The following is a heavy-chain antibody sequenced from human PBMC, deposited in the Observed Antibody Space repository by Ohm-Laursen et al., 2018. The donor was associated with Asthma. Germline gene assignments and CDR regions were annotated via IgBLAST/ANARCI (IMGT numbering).Heavy chain of an antibody. CDR3: AKASRSSGYYYGSDN. CDR2: ISFDGSDK. V-gene: IGHV3-30-3*01. J-gene: IGHJ4*02. Sequence: SLRLSCAASGFTFSNYAFHWVRQAPGKGLEWVALISFDGSDKNHGDSVKGRFTISRDNSKNTLYLQMNSLRVEDTAVYYCAKASRSSGYYYGSDNWGQGTLVTVSS. D-gene: IGHD3-22*01. CDR1: GFTFSNYA.